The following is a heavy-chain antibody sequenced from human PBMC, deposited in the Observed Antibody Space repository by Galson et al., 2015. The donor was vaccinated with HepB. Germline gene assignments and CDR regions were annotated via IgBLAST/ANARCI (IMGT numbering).Heavy chain of an antibody. D-gene: IGHD3-9*01. Sequence: SVKVSCKASGYTFTSYAMHWVRQAPGQRLEWMGWINAGNGNTKYSQKFQGRVTITRDTSASTAYMELSSLRSEDTAVYYCARDTSAPYYDILTGYSYNWFDPWGQGTLVTVSS. V-gene: IGHV1-3*01. CDR1: GYTFTSYA. CDR3: ARDTSAPYYDILTGYSYNWFDP. J-gene: IGHJ5*02. CDR2: INAGNGNT.